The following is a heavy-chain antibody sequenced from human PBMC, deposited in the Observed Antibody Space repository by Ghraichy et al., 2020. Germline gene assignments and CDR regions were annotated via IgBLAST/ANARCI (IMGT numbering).Heavy chain of an antibody. CDR1: GFTFSTYT. D-gene: IGHD3-3*01. CDR2: ISSTSTYV. CDR3: VRDDAALFGMAIGNYFDP. J-gene: IGHJ5*02. V-gene: IGHV3-21*06. Sequence: GGSLRLSCVASGFTFSTYTMDWVRQAPGKGLDWVSSISSTSTYVHYADSVKGRFTVSRDNAKNSLYLQMDSLRAEDTAVYYCVRDDAALFGMAIGNYFDPWGQGTQVTVSA.